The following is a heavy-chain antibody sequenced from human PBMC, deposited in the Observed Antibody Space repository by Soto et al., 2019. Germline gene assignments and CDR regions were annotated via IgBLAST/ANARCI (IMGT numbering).Heavy chain of an antibody. Sequence: GGSPRLSCAASGFTFSSYAMHWVRQAPGKGLEWVAVISYDGSNKYYADSVKGRFTISRDNSKNTLYLQMNSLRAGDTAVYYCARDPVIAFVAAYYFDYWGQGTLVTVSS. D-gene: IGHD6-19*01. J-gene: IGHJ4*02. CDR1: GFTFSSYA. V-gene: IGHV3-30-3*01. CDR3: ARDPVIAFVAAYYFDY. CDR2: ISYDGSNK.